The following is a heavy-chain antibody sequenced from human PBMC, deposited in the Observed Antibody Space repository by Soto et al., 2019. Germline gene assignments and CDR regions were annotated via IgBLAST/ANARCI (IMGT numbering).Heavy chain of an antibody. Sequence: PSETLSLTCTVSGGSISSGGYYWSWIRQLPGKGLEWIGYIYYSGSTYYNPSLKSRVTISVDTSKNQFSLKLTSVTAADTAMYYCARGGYYFYSGMDVWGQGTTVTVSS. CDR2: IYYSGST. D-gene: IGHD1-26*01. CDR3: ARGGYYFYSGMDV. J-gene: IGHJ6*02. V-gene: IGHV4-31*03. CDR1: GGSISSGGYY.